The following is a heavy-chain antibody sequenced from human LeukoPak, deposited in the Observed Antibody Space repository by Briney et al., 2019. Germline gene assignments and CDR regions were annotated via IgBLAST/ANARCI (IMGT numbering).Heavy chain of an antibody. CDR3: ARGTSMAPYYYYSMDV. J-gene: IGHJ6*02. CDR1: GGSINSYY. V-gene: IGHV4-59*01. Sequence: SETLSLTCSVSGGSINSYYWSWIRQPPGKGLEWIGYIYDSGSTNYNSSLKSRVTISLDTSKNQFSLRLSSVTAADTAVYCCARGTSMAPYYYYSMDVWGQGTTVTVSS. CDR2: IYDSGST. D-gene: IGHD2/OR15-2a*01.